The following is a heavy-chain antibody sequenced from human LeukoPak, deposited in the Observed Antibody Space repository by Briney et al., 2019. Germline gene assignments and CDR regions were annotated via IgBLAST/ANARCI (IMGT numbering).Heavy chain of an antibody. CDR2: ITPLFGTA. J-gene: IGHJ4*02. CDR1: GDTFSRYG. CDR3: AREWNYESNGYFYYY. D-gene: IGHD3-22*01. Sequence: SVKVSCTASGDTFSRYGISWVRQAPGQGLEWMGGITPLFGTAIYAQKFQGRVTITADESTSTAYLELSRLRFEDTAVYYCAREWNYESNGYFYYYWGQGTLVTVSS. V-gene: IGHV1-69*13.